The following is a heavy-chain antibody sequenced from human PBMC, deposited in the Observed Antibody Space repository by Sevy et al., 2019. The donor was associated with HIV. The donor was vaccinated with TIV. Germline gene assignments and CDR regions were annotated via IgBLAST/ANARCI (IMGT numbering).Heavy chain of an antibody. Sequence: ASVKVSCKASGYTFTSYGIGWVRQAPGQGLEWMGWISAYNGKTNYAQKIQGRVTMTTDTSTSTAYMEVRSLRSDDMAVYYCARDGPDTYYYDSSGYLGYFDYWGQGTLVTVSS. V-gene: IGHV1-18*03. CDR2: ISAYNGKT. CDR1: GYTFTSYG. CDR3: ARDGPDTYYYDSSGYLGYFDY. D-gene: IGHD3-22*01. J-gene: IGHJ4*02.